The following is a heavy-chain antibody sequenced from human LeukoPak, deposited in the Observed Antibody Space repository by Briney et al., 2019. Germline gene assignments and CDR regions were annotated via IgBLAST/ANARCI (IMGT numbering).Heavy chain of an antibody. J-gene: IGHJ4*02. CDR2: IILIFGTA. Sequence: SSVKVSCKASGGTFSSYAISWVRQAPGQGLEWMGGIILIFGTANYAQKFQGRVTTTADESTSTAYMELSSLRSEGTAVYYCARGTILGYCSSTSCYRSIDYWGQGTLVTVSS. CDR3: ARGTILGYCSSTSCYRSIDY. D-gene: IGHD2-2*02. V-gene: IGHV1-69*01. CDR1: GGTFSSYA.